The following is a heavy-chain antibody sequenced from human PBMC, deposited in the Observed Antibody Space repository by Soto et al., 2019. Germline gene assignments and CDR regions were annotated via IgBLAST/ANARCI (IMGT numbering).Heavy chain of an antibody. CDR1: GYTFTSYG. CDR2: ISAYNGNT. J-gene: IGHJ3*02. V-gene: IGHV1-18*04. CDR3: ARDHAGYRSYYDFWSGYQNDAFDI. D-gene: IGHD3-3*01. Sequence: QVQLVQSGAEVKKPGASVKVSCKASGYTFTSYGISWVRQAPGQGLEWMGWISAYNGNTNYAQKLQGRVTMTTDTSTGTAYMELRSLRSDDTAVYYCARDHAGYRSYYDFWSGYQNDAFDIWGQGTMVTVSS.